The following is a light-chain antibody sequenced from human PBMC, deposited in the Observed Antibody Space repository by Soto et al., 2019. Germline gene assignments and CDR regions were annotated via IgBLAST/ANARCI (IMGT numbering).Light chain of an antibody. CDR2: EVS. CDR1: SRDVGSYNL. V-gene: IGLV2-23*02. J-gene: IGLJ2*01. CDR3: GSSAGGSILV. Sequence: QSVLTQPASVSGSPGQSITISCTGTSRDVGSYNLVSWYQQHPGKAPKLIIYEVSKRPSGVSYRFSGSKSGNTASLTISDLQADDEAEYHCGSSAGGSILVFGGGTKLTVL.